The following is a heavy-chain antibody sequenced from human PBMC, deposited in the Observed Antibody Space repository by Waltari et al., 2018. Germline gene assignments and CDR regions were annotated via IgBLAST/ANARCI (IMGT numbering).Heavy chain of an antibody. CDR3: AREAGYSSPHGNGMDV. J-gene: IGHJ6*02. CDR1: GGSFSGYY. CDR2: INQSGST. Sequence: QVQLQQWGAGLLKPSGTLSLTCAVYGGSFSGYYWRWIRQPPGKGLEWNGEINQSGSTDYNPSLKSRVTISVDTSKNQFSLKLSSVTAADTAVYYCAREAGYSSPHGNGMDVWGQGTTVTVSS. V-gene: IGHV4-34*02. D-gene: IGHD6-13*01.